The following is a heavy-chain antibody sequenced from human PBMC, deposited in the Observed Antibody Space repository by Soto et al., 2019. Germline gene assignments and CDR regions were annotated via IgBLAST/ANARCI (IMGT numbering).Heavy chain of an antibody. CDR1: GDSVSNFY. Sequence: QVQLQESGPGLVKPSETLSLLCTVSGDSVSNFYWSWIRHPTGKGLESLGRISARGTTNYNPSLLSRVAMSLDTSKKPFSLSITSLSAAVTAVYFCAREMGPYFELWGRGTLVTVFS. CDR3: AREMGPYFEL. D-gene: IGHD2-8*01. V-gene: IGHV4-4*07. J-gene: IGHJ2*01. CDR2: ISARGTT.